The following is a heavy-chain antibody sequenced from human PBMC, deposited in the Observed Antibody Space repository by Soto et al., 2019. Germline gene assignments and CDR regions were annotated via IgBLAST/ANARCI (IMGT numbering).Heavy chain of an antibody. CDR1: GFTFSDYY. J-gene: IGHJ4*02. CDR2: ISSSGSTI. V-gene: IGHV3-11*01. D-gene: IGHD3-3*01. Sequence: QVQLVESGGGLVKPGGSLRLSCAASGFTFSDYYMSWIRQAPGKGLEWVSYISSSGSTIYYADSVKGRFTISRDNAKNSLHLQMNSLRAGDTAVYYCARTSPHYDFWSGYYSPDYFDYWGQGTLVTVSS. CDR3: ARTSPHYDFWSGYYSPDYFDY.